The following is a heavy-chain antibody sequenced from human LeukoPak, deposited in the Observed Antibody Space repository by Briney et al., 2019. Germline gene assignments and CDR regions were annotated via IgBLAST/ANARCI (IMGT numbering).Heavy chain of an antibody. V-gene: IGHV1-58*01. J-gene: IGHJ6*02. CDR2: IVVGSGNT. CDR1: GFTFTSSA. D-gene: IGHD3-3*01. Sequence: ALVKVSCKASGFTFTSSAVQWVRQARGQRLEWIGWIVVGSGNTNYAQKFQERVTITRDMSTSTAYMELSSLRSEDTAVYYCAAEAYYDFWSGYYSRRSYYYYGMDVWGQGTTVTVSS. CDR3: AAEAYYDFWSGYYSRRSYYYYGMDV.